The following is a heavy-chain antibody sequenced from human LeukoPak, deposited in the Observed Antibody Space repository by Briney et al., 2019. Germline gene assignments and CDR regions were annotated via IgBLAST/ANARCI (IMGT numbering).Heavy chain of an antibody. D-gene: IGHD3-22*01. CDR2: INSDGSST. Sequence: PGGSLRLSCAASGSTFSSHWMHWVRQAPGKGLVWVSRINSDGSSTSYADSVKGRFTISRDNAKNTLYLQMNSLRVGDTAVYYCSRDQYDSGVGGDWGQGTLVTVSS. J-gene: IGHJ4*02. CDR3: SRDQYDSGVGGD. V-gene: IGHV3-74*01. CDR1: GSTFSSHW.